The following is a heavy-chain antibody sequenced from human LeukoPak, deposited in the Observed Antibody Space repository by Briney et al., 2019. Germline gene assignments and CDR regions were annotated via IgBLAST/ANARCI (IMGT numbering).Heavy chain of an antibody. Sequence: GGSLRLSCAASGFTFSSYGMSWVRQAPGKGLEWVANIKQDGSEKYYVDSVKGRFTISRDNAKNSLYLRMNSLRAEDTAVYYCARVAAAGIYYYYYMDVWGKGTTVTVS. CDR1: GFTFSSYG. CDR2: IKQDGSEK. D-gene: IGHD6-13*01. J-gene: IGHJ6*03. CDR3: ARVAAAGIYYYYYMDV. V-gene: IGHV3-7*01.